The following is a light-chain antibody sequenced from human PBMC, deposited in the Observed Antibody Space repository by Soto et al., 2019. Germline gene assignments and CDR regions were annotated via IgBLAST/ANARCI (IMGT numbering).Light chain of an antibody. V-gene: IGKV1-39*01. CDR1: QSISSY. Sequence: DIQMTQSPSSLSASVGDRVTITCRASQSISSYLNWFQQKPGKAPKLLIYAASSLQSGVPSRFSGSGSGTDFTLIISSLQPEDSATYYCQQSYSTPGSFGGGTKVEIK. J-gene: IGKJ4*01. CDR3: QQSYSTPGS. CDR2: AAS.